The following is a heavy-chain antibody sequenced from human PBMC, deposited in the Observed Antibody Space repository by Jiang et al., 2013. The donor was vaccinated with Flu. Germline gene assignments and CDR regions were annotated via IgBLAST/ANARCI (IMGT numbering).Heavy chain of an antibody. D-gene: IGHD6-13*01. CDR2: IYSGGST. CDR3: ARDGSSSWYEIGYYYYGMDV. V-gene: IGHV3-53*01. Sequence: ASGFTVSSNYMSWVRQAPGKGLEWVSVIYSGGSTYYADSVKGRFTISRDNSKNTLYLQMNSLRAEDTAVYYCARDGSSSWYEIGYYYYGMDVWGQGTTVTVSS. CDR1: GFTVSSNY. J-gene: IGHJ6*02.